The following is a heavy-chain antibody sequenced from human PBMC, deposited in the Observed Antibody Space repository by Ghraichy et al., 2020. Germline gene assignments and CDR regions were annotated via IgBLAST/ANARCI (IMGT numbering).Heavy chain of an antibody. CDR2: IWYDGSNE. D-gene: IGHD3-3*01. J-gene: IGHJ4*02. CDR1: RFTFSAHA. Sequence: SLRLSCAASRFTFSAHAMHWVRQAPGKGLEWVAVIWYDGSNEYYADSVKGRFTISRDNSKNTLYLQMNSLRAEDTAVYYCARGQAPHITIFGIVIKPVGALDYWGQGTLVTVSS. V-gene: IGHV3-33*01. CDR3: ARGQAPHITIFGIVIKPVGALDY.